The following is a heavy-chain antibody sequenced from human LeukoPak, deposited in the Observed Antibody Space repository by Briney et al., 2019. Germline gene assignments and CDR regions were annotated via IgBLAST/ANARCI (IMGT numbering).Heavy chain of an antibody. CDR1: GGSISSYY. J-gene: IGHJ4*02. CDR2: ISGSGGST. D-gene: IGHD6-19*01. CDR3: AKYSGWYGAYYFDY. V-gene: IGHV3-23*01. Sequence: ETLSLTCTVSGGSISSYYWSWVRQAPGKGLEWVSAISGSGGSTYYADSVKGRFTISRDNSKNTLYLQMNSLRAEDTAVYYCAKYSGWYGAYYFDYWGQGTLVTVSS.